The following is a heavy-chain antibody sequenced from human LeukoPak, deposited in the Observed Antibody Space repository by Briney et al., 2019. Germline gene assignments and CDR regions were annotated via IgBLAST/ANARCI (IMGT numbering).Heavy chain of an antibody. CDR1: GFTFSSYA. J-gene: IGHJ5*02. CDR2: ISGSGGST. Sequence: SGGSLRLSCAASGFTFSSYAMSWVRQAPGKGLEWVSAISGSGGSTYYADSVKGRFTISRDNSKNTLYLQMNSLRAEDTALYHCVRVLSGSWDWFDPWGQGTLVTVSS. D-gene: IGHD3-22*01. V-gene: IGHV3-23*01. CDR3: VRVLSGSWDWFDP.